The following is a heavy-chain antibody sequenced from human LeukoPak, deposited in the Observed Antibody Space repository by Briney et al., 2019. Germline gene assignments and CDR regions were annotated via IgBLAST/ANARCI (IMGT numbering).Heavy chain of an antibody. D-gene: IGHD6-19*01. Sequence: PGGSLRLSCVASGFSFSAYIMHWVRQAPGKGLEYVSAIRSDGSSTFYPNSVKGRFTISRDNSKSTVYLQMGSLRAEDTAVYYCTRRYGGHSGWAGYHDSWGQGTLVTVSS. CDR1: GFSFSAYI. CDR2: IRSDGSST. J-gene: IGHJ4*02. V-gene: IGHV3-64*01. CDR3: TRRYGGHSGWAGYHDS.